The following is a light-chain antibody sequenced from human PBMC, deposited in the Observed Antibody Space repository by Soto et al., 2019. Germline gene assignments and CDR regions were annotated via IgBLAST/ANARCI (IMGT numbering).Light chain of an antibody. CDR3: QQSYSTLWT. CDR1: QSISSY. CDR2: AAS. J-gene: IGKJ1*01. Sequence: DIPMTQSPSSLPASVGDRVTITCRASQSISSYLNWYQQKPGKAPELLIYAASSLQSGVPSRFSGSGSGTDFTLTISSLQPEDFATYYCQQSYSTLWTFGQGTKVQIK. V-gene: IGKV1-39*01.